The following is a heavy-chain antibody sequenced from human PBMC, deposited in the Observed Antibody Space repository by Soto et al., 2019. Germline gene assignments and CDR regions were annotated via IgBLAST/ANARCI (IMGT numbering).Heavy chain of an antibody. CDR3: ARGQRFSDWYDP. J-gene: IGHJ5*02. D-gene: IGHD3-3*01. V-gene: IGHV4-4*07. CDR1: GGSMSSYY. CDR2: VYSSGGT. Sequence: QVHLQQSGPGLVNPSETLSLTCTVSGGSMSSYYWTWIRKPAGKILEWIGRVYSSGGTHYKPYLKSRFTISLDTSKNQFALRQLTVTNENKADYYCARGQRFSDWYDPWGQVTLVTVSS.